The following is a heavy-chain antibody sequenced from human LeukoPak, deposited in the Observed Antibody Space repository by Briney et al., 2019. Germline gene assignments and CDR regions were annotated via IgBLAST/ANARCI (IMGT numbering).Heavy chain of an antibody. CDR2: ISSRSSYI. J-gene: IGHJ4*02. CDR1: GFTFSNYN. Sequence: PGGSLRLSCAASGFTFSNYNMNWVRQAPGKGLEWVSSISSRSSYIYSADSVKGRFTISRDNAKNSLYLQMNSLRAEDTAMYYCARSGLRYSSGPGGFDYWGQGTLVTVSS. V-gene: IGHV3-21*04. CDR3: ARSGLRYSSGPGGFDY. D-gene: IGHD6-25*01.